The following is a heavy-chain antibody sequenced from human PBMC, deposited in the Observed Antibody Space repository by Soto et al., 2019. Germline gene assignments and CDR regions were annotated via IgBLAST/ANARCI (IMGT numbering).Heavy chain of an antibody. J-gene: IGHJ4*02. CDR1: GFTFSRDG. Sequence: GGSLRLSCAASGFTFSRDGMSWVRQAPGKGLEWVSLITDNGGSTYYADSVKGRFTISRDNTKNTLSLQMNSLRAEDTAVYYCAKERATTTAFDYWGQGALVTVSS. V-gene: IGHV3-23*01. CDR3: AKERATTTAFDY. D-gene: IGHD4-17*01. CDR2: ITDNGGST.